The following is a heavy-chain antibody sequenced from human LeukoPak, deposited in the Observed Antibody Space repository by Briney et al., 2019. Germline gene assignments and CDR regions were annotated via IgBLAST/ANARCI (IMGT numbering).Heavy chain of an antibody. CDR3: AKDGYYYGSGSRYYMDV. V-gene: IGHV3-33*06. CDR2: IWYDGSNK. D-gene: IGHD3-10*01. Sequence: GGSLRLSCAASGFTFSSYGMHWVRQAPGKGLEWGAVIWYDGSNKYYADSVKGRFTISRDNSKNTLYLPMNSLRGEDTAVYSCAKDGYYYGSGSRYYMDVWGKGTTVTVSS. CDR1: GFTFSSYG. J-gene: IGHJ6*03.